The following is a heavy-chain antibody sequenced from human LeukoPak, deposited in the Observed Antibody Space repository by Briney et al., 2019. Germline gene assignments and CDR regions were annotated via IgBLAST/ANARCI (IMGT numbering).Heavy chain of an antibody. V-gene: IGHV3-30*02. J-gene: IGHJ6*03. CDR3: AKEGSYLLYSSSWYPDPYYYYYMDV. Sequence: PGGSLRLSCSASGFTFSSYGMHWVRQAPGKGLEWVAFRRYDGSNKYYADSVKGRFTISRDNSKNTLYLQMNSLRAEDTAVYYCAKEGSYLLYSSSWYPDPYYYYYMDVWGKGTTVTVSS. CDR2: RRYDGSNK. CDR1: GFTFSSYG. D-gene: IGHD6-13*01.